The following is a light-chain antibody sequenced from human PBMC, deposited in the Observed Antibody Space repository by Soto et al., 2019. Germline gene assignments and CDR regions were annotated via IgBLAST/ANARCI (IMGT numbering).Light chain of an antibody. V-gene: IGKV3-20*01. J-gene: IGKJ1*01. Sequence: EIVLTQSTGSLSLSPGERATLSCRASQSVDSSFFAWYQQKPGQAPRLLIYGASNRATGIPDRFSGSGSGTDFTLTISRLAPEDFAVYYCQQYVSSVTFGQGTKVDIK. CDR3: QQYVSSVT. CDR2: GAS. CDR1: QSVDSSF.